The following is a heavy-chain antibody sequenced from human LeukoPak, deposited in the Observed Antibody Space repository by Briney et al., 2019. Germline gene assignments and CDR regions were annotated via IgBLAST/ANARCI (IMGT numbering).Heavy chain of an antibody. J-gene: IGHJ3*02. Sequence: GGSLRLSCAASGFIFSSYSMNWVRQAPGKGLEWVSYINRSSSTIYYADSVKGRFTISRGTAKNSLYLQMNSLRAEDTAVYYCARAYSSSSGKDAFDIWGQGTMVTVST. CDR1: GFIFSSYS. V-gene: IGHV3-48*01. D-gene: IGHD6-13*01. CDR2: INRSSSTI. CDR3: ARAYSSSSGKDAFDI.